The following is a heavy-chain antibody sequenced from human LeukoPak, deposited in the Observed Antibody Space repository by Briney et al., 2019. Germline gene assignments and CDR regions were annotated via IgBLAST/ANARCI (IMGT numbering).Heavy chain of an antibody. CDR3: ARGRFIDSSSWYLNWFDP. Sequence: PSETLSLTCTVSGGSISSYYWSWIRQPAGKGLEWIGRIYTSGSTNYNPSLKSRVTMSVDTSKNQFSLKLSSVTAADTAVYYCARGRFIDSSSWYLNWFDPWGQGTLVTVSS. V-gene: IGHV4-4*07. D-gene: IGHD6-13*01. J-gene: IGHJ5*02. CDR1: GGSISSYY. CDR2: IYTSGST.